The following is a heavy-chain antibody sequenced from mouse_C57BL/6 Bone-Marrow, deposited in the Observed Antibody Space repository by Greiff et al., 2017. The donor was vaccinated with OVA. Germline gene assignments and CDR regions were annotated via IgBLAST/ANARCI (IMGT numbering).Heavy chain of an antibody. CDR2: IRSKSNNYAT. CDR1: GFSFNTYA. V-gene: IGHV10-1*01. CDR3: VRHGYYAMDY. Sequence: EVKLMESGGGLVQPKGSLKLSCAASGFSFNTYAMNWVRQAPGKGLEWVARIRSKSNNYATYYAVSVKDRFTISRDDSESMLYLQMNNLKTEDTAMYYCVRHGYYAMDYWGQGTSVTVSS. J-gene: IGHJ4*01.